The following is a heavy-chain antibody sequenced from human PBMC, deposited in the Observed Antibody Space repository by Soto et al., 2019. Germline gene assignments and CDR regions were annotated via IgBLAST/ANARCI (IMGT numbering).Heavy chain of an antibody. CDR3: ARDIAAAGTYYYYGMDV. CDR1: WDSVASNSAA. Sequence: SGTLSLTCAISWDSVASNSAAWNWISQSPSIGLEWLGRTYYMSKWYNDYAVSLKSRITINPDTSKNQFSLQLNSVTPEDTAVYYCARDIAAAGTYYYYGMDVRGQGTTVTVSS. V-gene: IGHV6-1*01. J-gene: IGHJ6*02. CDR2: TYYMSKWYN. D-gene: IGHD6-13*01.